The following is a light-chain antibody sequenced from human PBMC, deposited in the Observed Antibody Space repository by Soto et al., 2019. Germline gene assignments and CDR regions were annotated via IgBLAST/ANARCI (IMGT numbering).Light chain of an antibody. CDR2: GAS. V-gene: IGKV3-20*01. J-gene: IGKJ3*01. CDR3: QQYYNTPLFT. Sequence: EIVLTQSPGTLSLSPGERATLSCRASQSVSSSYLAWYQQKPGQAPRLLIYGASSRATGIPDRFSGSGSGTDFTLTISSLQAEDVAVYYCQQYYNTPLFTFGPGTKVEIK. CDR1: QSVSSSY.